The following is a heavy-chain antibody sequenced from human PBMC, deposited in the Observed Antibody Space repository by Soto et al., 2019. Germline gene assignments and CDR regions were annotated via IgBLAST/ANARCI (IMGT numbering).Heavy chain of an antibody. Sequence: GGSLRLSCAASGLTFRSYWMHWVRQAPGKGLVWVSRINTDGSVAMYVDSVKGRFSISRGDSKNTLYLEMTSLRAEDTAVYYCARDRGHAWEALAYYFDHWGQGIPVTVSS. J-gene: IGHJ4*02. CDR2: INTDGSVA. CDR1: GLTFRSYW. CDR3: ARDRGHAWEALAYYFDH. D-gene: IGHD1-26*01. V-gene: IGHV3-74*03.